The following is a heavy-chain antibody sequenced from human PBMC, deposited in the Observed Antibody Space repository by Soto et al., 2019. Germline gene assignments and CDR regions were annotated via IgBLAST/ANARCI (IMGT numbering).Heavy chain of an antibody. CDR2: ISGSGGST. J-gene: IGHJ6*03. V-gene: IGHV3-23*01. CDR3: AKAPSPSGSLWPDYYYYYMDV. D-gene: IGHD2-15*01. Sequence: EVQLLESGGGLVQPGGSLRLSCAASGFTFSSYAMSWVRQAPGKGLEWVSAISGSGGSTYYADSVKGRFTISRDNSKNTLYLQMNSLRAEDTAVYYCAKAPSPSGSLWPDYYYYYMDVWGKGTTVTVSS. CDR1: GFTFSSYA.